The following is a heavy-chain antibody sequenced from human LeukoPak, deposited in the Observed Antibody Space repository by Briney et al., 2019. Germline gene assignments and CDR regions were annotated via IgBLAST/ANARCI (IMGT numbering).Heavy chain of an antibody. J-gene: IGHJ4*02. Sequence: SETLSLTCTVSGGSISTSNYYWGWIRQPPGKGLEWIGNIFYSGSTNYNPSLKSRVTISVDKSKNQFSLKLSSVTAADTAVYYCARSSTYYDILTGYYIDYWGQGTLVTVSS. V-gene: IGHV4-61*05. CDR3: ARSSTYYDILTGYYIDY. CDR1: GGSISTSNYY. CDR2: IFYSGST. D-gene: IGHD3-9*01.